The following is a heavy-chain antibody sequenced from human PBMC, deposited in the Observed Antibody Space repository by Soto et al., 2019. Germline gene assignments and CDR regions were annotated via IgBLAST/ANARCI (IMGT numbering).Heavy chain of an antibody. CDR1: GFTFSSYA. CDR3: AKALGELSPESYDY. CDR2: TSYDGSDK. Sequence: QEQLVESGGGVVQPGRSLRLSCAASGFTFSSYAMHWVRQAPGKGLEWVAGTSYDGSDKYHADSVKGRFTISRDNSKNTLNLQMNSLRADDTAVYYCAKALGELSPESYDYWGQGTLITVSS. V-gene: IGHV3-30*18. J-gene: IGHJ4*02. D-gene: IGHD3-16*02.